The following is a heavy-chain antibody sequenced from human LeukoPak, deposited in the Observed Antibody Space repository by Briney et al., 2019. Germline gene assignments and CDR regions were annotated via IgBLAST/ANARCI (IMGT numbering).Heavy chain of an antibody. CDR1: GGSISSRSYY. V-gene: IGHV4-39*01. CDR3: ARRIAAAGSAFDI. D-gene: IGHD6-13*01. Sequence: PSETLSLTCTVSGGSISSRSYYWGWIRQAPGKGLEWIGTIFYSGTTYYNPSLKSRVTISVDTSKNQFSLKLNSVTAADTAVYYCARRIAAAGSAFDIWGQGTKVTVSS. CDR2: IFYSGTT. J-gene: IGHJ3*02.